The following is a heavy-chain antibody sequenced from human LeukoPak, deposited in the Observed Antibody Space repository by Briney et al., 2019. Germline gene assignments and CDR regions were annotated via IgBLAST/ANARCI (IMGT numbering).Heavy chain of an antibody. V-gene: IGHV3-23*01. CDR3: AKDRLGAMMYFDF. D-gene: IGHD1-26*01. CDR1: GFTFSTYA. CDR2: ISGSGGST. Sequence: GGSLRLSCEASGFTFSTYAMSWVRQAPGKGLEWVSAISGSGGSTYYADSVKGRVTISRDNSKNTLYLQVNSLRVEDTAVYYCAKDRLGAMMYFDFWGQGTLVTVSS. J-gene: IGHJ4*02.